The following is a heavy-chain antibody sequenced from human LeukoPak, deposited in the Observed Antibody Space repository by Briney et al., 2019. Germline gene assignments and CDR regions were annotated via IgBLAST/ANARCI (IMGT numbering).Heavy chain of an antibody. J-gene: IGHJ5*02. CDR3: ARDTLGYCSSTSCSRTTLYNWFDP. Sequence: SETLSLTCIVSGGSISNTRYYWGWIRQPPGKGLEWIGSIYYSGSTYYNPSLKSRVTISVDTSKNLFSLKVDSVTAADTAVYYCARDTLGYCSSTSCSRTTLYNWFDPWGQGTLVTVSS. V-gene: IGHV4-39*07. D-gene: IGHD2-2*01. CDR2: IYYSGST. CDR1: GGSISNTRYY.